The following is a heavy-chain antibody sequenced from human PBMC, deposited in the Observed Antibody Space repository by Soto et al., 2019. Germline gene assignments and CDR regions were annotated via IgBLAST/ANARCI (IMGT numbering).Heavy chain of an antibody. CDR1: GFTFSSYS. V-gene: IGHV3-21*01. Sequence: EVQLVESGGGLVKPGGSLRLSCAASGFTFSSYSMNWVRQAPGKGLEWVESISSSSSYIYYADSVKGRFTISRDNAKNSLYPQMNSLRAEDTAVYYCARARGLWFGEYGAFDIWGQGTMVTVSS. J-gene: IGHJ3*02. D-gene: IGHD3-10*01. CDR3: ARARGLWFGEYGAFDI. CDR2: ISSSSSYI.